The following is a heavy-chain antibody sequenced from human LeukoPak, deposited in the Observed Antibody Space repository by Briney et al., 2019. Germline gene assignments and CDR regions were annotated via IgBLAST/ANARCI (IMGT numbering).Heavy chain of an antibody. D-gene: IGHD2/OR15-2a*01. CDR2: INSDGSWT. CDR3: VSFYETY. Sequence: GGSLRLSCAASGFTVSSNYMNWVRQAPGKGLVWVSHINSDGSWTSYADSVKGRFTISKDNAKNTVYLQMNSLRAEDTAVYYCVSFYETYWGRGTLVTVSS. J-gene: IGHJ4*02. V-gene: IGHV3-74*01. CDR1: GFTVSSNY.